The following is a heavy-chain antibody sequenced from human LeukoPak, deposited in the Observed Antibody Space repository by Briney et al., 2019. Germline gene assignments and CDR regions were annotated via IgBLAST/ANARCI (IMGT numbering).Heavy chain of an antibody. J-gene: IGHJ4*02. Sequence: PGGSLRLSCAASGFTFNIYEMNWVRQAPGKGLEWVSYISSSSSSIYYADSVKGRFTISRDNAENALFLHMNSLRVEDTAVYRCARLIYGSRVNVIDSWGAGTLVTVSS. V-gene: IGHV3-48*03. CDR2: ISSSSSSI. CDR1: GFTFNIYE. CDR3: ARLIYGSRVNVIDS. D-gene: IGHD2-2*01.